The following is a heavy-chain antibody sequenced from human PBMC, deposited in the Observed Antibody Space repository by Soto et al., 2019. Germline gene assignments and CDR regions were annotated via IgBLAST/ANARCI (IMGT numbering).Heavy chain of an antibody. J-gene: IGHJ4*02. CDR3: ASGDTAMAPIDY. Sequence: SETLSLTCTVSGGSISSYYWSWIRQPPGKGLEWIGYIYYSGSTNYNPSLKSRVTISVDTSKNQFSLKLSSVTAADTAVYYCASGDTAMAPIDYWGQGTLVTVS. V-gene: IGHV4-59*01. CDR1: GGSISSYY. D-gene: IGHD5-18*01. CDR2: IYYSGST.